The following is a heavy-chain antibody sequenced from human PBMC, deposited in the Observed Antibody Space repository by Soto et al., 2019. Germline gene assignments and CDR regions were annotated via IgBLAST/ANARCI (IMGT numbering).Heavy chain of an antibody. V-gene: IGHV3-30-3*01. CDR3: ARERSSGYYPHYNMDV. J-gene: IGHJ6*02. D-gene: IGHD3-22*01. Sequence: GGSLRLSCAASGFTFSTYPMHWVRQAPGKGLEWVALISFDGNNKYYTDSVKGRFTISRDNSMNTLYLQMNSLRPGDTAVYYCARERSSGYYPHYNMDVWGQRTTVTVSS. CDR2: ISFDGNNK. CDR1: GFTFSTYP.